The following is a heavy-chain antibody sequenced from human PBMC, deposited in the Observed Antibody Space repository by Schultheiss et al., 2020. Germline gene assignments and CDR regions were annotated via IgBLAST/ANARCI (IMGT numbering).Heavy chain of an antibody. CDR3: ARDRYDILTGYPYYYYYGMDV. CDR1: GASVDIDY. Sequence: SETLSLTCSVSGASVDIDYWSWIRRPPGKALELIGYIYYSGSTNYNPSLKSRVTISVDTSKNQFSLKLSSVTAADTAVYYCARDRYDILTGYPYYYYYGMDVWGQGTTVTVSS. D-gene: IGHD3-9*01. J-gene: IGHJ6*02. CDR2: IYYSGST. V-gene: IGHV4-59*02.